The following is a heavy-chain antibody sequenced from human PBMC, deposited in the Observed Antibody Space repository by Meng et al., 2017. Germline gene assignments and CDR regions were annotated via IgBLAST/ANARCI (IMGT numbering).Heavy chain of an antibody. Sequence: QVQRQGSGPGLVKPSQTLSPTCTVSGGSIRSGGYYWSWIRQHPGKGLEWIGYIYYSGSTYYNPSLKSRVTISVDTSKNQFSLKLSSVTAADTAVYYCARDLHYGSGSYNWFDPWGQGTLVTVSS. J-gene: IGHJ5*02. V-gene: IGHV4-31*03. CDR1: GGSIRSGGYY. D-gene: IGHD3-10*01. CDR2: IYYSGST. CDR3: ARDLHYGSGSYNWFDP.